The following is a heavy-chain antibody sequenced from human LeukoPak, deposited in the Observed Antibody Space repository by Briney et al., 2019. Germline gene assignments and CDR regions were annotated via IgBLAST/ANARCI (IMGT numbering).Heavy chain of an antibody. Sequence: PSETLSLTCTVSGGSISSGDYYWSWIRQPPGKGLEWIGYIYYSGSTYYNPSLKSRVTISVDTSKNQFSLKLSSVTAADTAVYYCARARSSGWYTDYWGQGTLVTVSS. CDR1: GGSISSGDYY. J-gene: IGHJ4*02. V-gene: IGHV4-30-4*01. CDR2: IYYSGST. CDR3: ARARSSGWYTDY. D-gene: IGHD6-19*01.